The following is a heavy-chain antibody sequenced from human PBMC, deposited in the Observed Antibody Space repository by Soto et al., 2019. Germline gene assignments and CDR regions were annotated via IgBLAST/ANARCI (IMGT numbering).Heavy chain of an antibody. CDR1: GFPFSRYA. J-gene: IGHJ6*02. V-gene: IGHV3-30*18. D-gene: IGHD3-10*01. CDR2: ISYDGSNK. CDR3: SKDLAYYGSGTYYALDV. Sequence: QVQLVESGGGVVQPGRSLRLSCAASGFPFSRYAMHWVRQAPGKGLEWVAVISYDGSNKYHADSVKGRFTISRYNSKNTLFLQMDSLRGDDTAMYYCSKDLAYYGSGTYYALDVWGQGTTVTVSS.